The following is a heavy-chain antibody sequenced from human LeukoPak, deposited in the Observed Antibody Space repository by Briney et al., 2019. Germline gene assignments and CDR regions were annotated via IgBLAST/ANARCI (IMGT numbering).Heavy chain of an antibody. CDR1: GYTFTGYY. D-gene: IGHD2-15*01. CDR2: ISGDKGPT. Sequence: ASVTVSCTASGYTFTGYYMHWVRQARGQGLEWVGWISGDKGPTYYAQKLQDRVTLTTDTSTSTAYMELTNLRSDDTAVYYCARGGYSDFWGQGTLVTVSS. V-gene: IGHV1-18*04. J-gene: IGHJ4*02. CDR3: ARGGYSDF.